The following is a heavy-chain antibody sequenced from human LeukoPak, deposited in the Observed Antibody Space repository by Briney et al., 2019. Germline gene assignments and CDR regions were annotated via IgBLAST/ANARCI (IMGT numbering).Heavy chain of an antibody. J-gene: IGHJ3*02. Sequence: PGGSLRLSCGASGFTVSNHHMSWVRQTPGKGLEWVSVIFSGGNTYYTDSVKGRFTISRDNSKNTLYLQVNRLRAEDTAVYYCARDGGWPGYFAIWGQGTMVTVSS. CDR2: IFSGGNT. V-gene: IGHV3-53*01. CDR1: GFTVSNHH. D-gene: IGHD3-16*01. CDR3: ARDGGWPGYFAI.